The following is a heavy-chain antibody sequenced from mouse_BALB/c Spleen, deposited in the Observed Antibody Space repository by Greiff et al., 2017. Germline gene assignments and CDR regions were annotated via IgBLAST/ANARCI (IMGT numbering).Heavy chain of an antibody. CDR1: GFNIKDTY. CDR3: ASSYYAMDY. J-gene: IGHJ4*01. Sequence: EVKLVESGAELVKPGASVKLSCTASGFNIKDTYMHWVKQRPEQGLEWIGRIDPANGNTKYDPKFQGKATITADTSSNTAYLQLSSLTSEDTAVYYCASSYYAMDYWGQGTSVTVSS. CDR2: IDPANGNT. V-gene: IGHV14-3*02.